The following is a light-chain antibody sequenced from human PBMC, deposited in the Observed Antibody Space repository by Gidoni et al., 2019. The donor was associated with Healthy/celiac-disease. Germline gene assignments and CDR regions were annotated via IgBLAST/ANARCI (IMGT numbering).Light chain of an antibody. CDR1: SSDVGGYNY. CDR2: EVS. Sequence: QSALTQPVSVSGSPGQSITISCPGTSSDVGGYNYVSWYQQHPGKAPKLMIYEVSNRPSGVSNRFSGSKSGNTASLTISGLQAEDEADYYCSSYTSSSTPHVVFGGGTKLTVL. V-gene: IGLV2-14*01. J-gene: IGLJ2*01. CDR3: SSYTSSSTPHVV.